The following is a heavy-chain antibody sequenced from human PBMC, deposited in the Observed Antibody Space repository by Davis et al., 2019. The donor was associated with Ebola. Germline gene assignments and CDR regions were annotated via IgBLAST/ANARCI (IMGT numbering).Heavy chain of an antibody. Sequence: ASVKVSCKASGYTFTSYDINWVRQATGQGLEWMGWINTNTGNPTYAQGFTGRFVFSLDTSVSTAYLQICSLKAEDTAVYYCARGRWEDIVVVPAASPNWFDPWGQGTLVTVSS. V-gene: IGHV7-4-1*01. D-gene: IGHD2-2*01. CDR1: GYTFTSYD. CDR2: INTNTGNP. CDR3: ARGRWEDIVVVPAASPNWFDP. J-gene: IGHJ5*02.